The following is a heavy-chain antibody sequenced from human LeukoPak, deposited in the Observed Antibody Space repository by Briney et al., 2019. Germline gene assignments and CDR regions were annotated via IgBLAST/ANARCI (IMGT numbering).Heavy chain of an antibody. V-gene: IGHV4-4*07. Sequence: NSSETLSLTCSISGGSFTTHFWSWVRQPAGKGLEWIGRIYPSGNTNYNPSLKSRLNLSVDTSKTQFSLKLSSVTAADTAVYYCARLDYYGSGSFDYWGQGTLVIVSS. J-gene: IGHJ4*02. CDR3: ARLDYYGSGSFDY. CDR1: GGSFTTHF. D-gene: IGHD3-10*01. CDR2: IYPSGNT.